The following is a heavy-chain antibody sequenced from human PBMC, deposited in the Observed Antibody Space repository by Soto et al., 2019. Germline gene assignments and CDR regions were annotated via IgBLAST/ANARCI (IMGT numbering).Heavy chain of an antibody. CDR3: AKDGGREGYFGNWFDT. J-gene: IGHJ5*02. V-gene: IGHV1-69*15. CDR2: IIPIFGTR. D-gene: IGHD2-15*01. CDR1: GGTFSNYA. Sequence: QVQLVQSGAEVKKPGSSVKVSCKASGGTFSNYAITWVRQAPGQGLEWLGRIIPIFGTRDYAQKFQGRVTITAEDSTTTVYIELSSLRSDDTDVYYCAKDGGREGYFGNWFDTWGQGTRVTVSS.